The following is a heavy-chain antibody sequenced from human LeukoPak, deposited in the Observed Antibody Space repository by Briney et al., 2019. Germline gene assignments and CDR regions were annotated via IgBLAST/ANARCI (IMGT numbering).Heavy chain of an antibody. CDR1: GFPFSTFA. CDR2: ISYDGSNK. J-gene: IGHJ6*02. CDR3: ARTWRPYYYYGMDV. V-gene: IGHV3-30*04. Sequence: GGSLRLSCAASGFPFSTFAMHWVRQAPGTGLEGVAFISYDGSNKYYADSVKGRFTISRDNSKNTLYLQMNSLRAEDTAVYYCARTWRPYYYYGMDVWGQGTTVTVSS.